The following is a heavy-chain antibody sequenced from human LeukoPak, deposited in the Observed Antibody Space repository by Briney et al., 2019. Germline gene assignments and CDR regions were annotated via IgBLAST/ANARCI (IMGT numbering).Heavy chain of an antibody. V-gene: IGHV5-51*01. D-gene: IGHD4/OR15-4a*01. CDR2: IYAGDSDA. Sequence: GESLKISGKGSGYRFNNYWIGWVRQMPGKGLEWMGIIYAGDSDARYSPSFQGQVTMAVDKSISTAYLQWTSLRASDSAMYYCARTHDYGGSEWFDTWGQGTLVTVSS. J-gene: IGHJ5*02. CDR3: ARTHDYGGSEWFDT. CDR1: GYRFNNYW.